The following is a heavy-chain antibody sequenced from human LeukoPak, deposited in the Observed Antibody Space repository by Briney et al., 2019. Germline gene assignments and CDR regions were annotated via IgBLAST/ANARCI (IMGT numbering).Heavy chain of an antibody. Sequence: GASVKVSCKAPGYTFTGYYMHRVRQAPGQGLEWMGWINPNSGGTNYAQKFQGRVTMTRDTSISTAYMELSRLRSDDTAVYYCASEIAVAGTSLDYWGQGTLVTVSS. J-gene: IGHJ4*02. CDR2: INPNSGGT. CDR1: GYTFTGYY. V-gene: IGHV1-2*02. CDR3: ASEIAVAGTSLDY. D-gene: IGHD6-19*01.